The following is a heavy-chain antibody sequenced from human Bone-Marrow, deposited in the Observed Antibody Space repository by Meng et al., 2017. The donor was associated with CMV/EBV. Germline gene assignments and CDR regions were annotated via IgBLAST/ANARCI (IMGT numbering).Heavy chain of an antibody. CDR1: GFTFDDYA. CDR2: ISWNSGSI. D-gene: IGHD3-10*01. CDR3: AKGFGGPYYFDY. Sequence: SLRLSCAASGFTFDDYAMHWVRQAPGKGLEWVSGISWNSGSIGYADSVKGRFTISRDNAKNSLYLQMNSLRAEDTALYYCAKGFGGPYYFDYWGQGTLVTVSS. V-gene: IGHV3-9*01. J-gene: IGHJ4*01.